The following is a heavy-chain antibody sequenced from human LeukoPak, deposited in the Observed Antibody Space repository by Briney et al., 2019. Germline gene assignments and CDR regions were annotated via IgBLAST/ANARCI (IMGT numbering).Heavy chain of an antibody. CDR2: ISYNGSKK. V-gene: IGHV3-30*18. D-gene: IGHD3-10*01. J-gene: IGHJ6*02. CDR1: GFTFSSYA. CDR3: AKDNTTLVRGVIGHYQYIMDV. Sequence: HPGGSLRLSCVASGFTFSSYAMHWVRQAPGKGLEWVGGISYNGSKKFYADSVKGRYTISRDNSKNTLYLQMNSLSAEDTAEYYCAKDNTTLVRGVIGHYQYIMDVWGQGTTVTVSS.